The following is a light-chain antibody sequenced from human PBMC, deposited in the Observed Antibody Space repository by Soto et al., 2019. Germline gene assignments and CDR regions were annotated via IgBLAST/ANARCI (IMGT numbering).Light chain of an antibody. CDR3: QQYGSSPRT. J-gene: IGKJ1*01. V-gene: IGKV3-20*01. CDR1: QSVSSTY. Sequence: EIVLTQSPGTLSLFPGERATFSCRASQSVSSTYLAWYQQKPGQAPRLLIYGASSRATGIPDRFSGSGSGTDFTLTSRRLEPEESVVYYCQQYGSSPRTFGQGTKVEI. CDR2: GAS.